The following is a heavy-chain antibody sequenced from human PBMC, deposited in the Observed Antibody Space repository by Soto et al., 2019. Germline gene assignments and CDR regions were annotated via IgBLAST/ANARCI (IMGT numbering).Heavy chain of an antibody. V-gene: IGHV1-46*03. Sequence: QVQLVQSGAEVKKPGASVKVSCKASGYTFTSYYMHWVRQNPGQGLEWMGIINPSGGSTSYAQKFQGSVTMTRDTSTSTVYMELSSLRSEDTAVYYCAREDTRHFDYWGQGTLVTVSS. CDR1: GYTFTSYY. CDR3: AREDTRHFDY. CDR2: INPSGGST. J-gene: IGHJ4*02.